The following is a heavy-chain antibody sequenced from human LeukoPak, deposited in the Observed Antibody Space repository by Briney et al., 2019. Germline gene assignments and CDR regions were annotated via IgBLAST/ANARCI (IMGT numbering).Heavy chain of an antibody. CDR1: GYTFTGYY. CDR3: ARGYCSGGSCYNFDY. D-gene: IGHD2-15*01. V-gene: IGHV1-2*06. CDR2: INPNSGGT. J-gene: IGHJ4*02. Sequence: ASVKVSCKASGYTFTGYYMHWVRQAPGQGLEWMGRINPNSGGTNYAQKFQGRVTMTRDTSISTAYMELSRLRSDDTAVYYCARGYCSGGSCYNFDYWGQGTQVTVSS.